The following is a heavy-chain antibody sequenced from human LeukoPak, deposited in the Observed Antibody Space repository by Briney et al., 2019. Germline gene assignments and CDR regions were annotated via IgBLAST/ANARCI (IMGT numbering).Heavy chain of an antibody. D-gene: IGHD3-3*01. V-gene: IGHV3-74*01. CDR1: GFTFSSYW. Sequence: GGSLRLSCAASGFTFSSYWMHWVRHAPGKGLVWVSRINSDGSSTSYADSVKGRFTISRDNAKNTLYLQMNSLRAEDTAVYYCARSLSNYDFWSGYFHGYGMDVWGQGTTVTVSS. CDR2: INSDGSST. J-gene: IGHJ6*02. CDR3: ARSLSNYDFWSGYFHGYGMDV.